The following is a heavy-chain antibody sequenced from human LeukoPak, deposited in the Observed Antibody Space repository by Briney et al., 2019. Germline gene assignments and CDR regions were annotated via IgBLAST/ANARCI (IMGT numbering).Heavy chain of an antibody. CDR1: GGSISSGGYY. V-gene: IGHV4-30-2*01. CDR2: IYHSGST. J-gene: IGHJ3*02. Sequence: SETLSLTRTVSGGSISSGGYYWSWIRQPPGKGLEWIGYIYHSGSTYYNPSLKSRVTISVDRSKNQFSLKLSSVTAADTAVYYCARDAYYDFWSGYYTHDAFDIWGQGTMVTVSS. CDR3: ARDAYYDFWSGYYTHDAFDI. D-gene: IGHD3-3*01.